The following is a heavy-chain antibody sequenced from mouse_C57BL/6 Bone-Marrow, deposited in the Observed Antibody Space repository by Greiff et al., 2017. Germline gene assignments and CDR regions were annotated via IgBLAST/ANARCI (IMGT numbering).Heavy chain of an antibody. V-gene: IGHV1-39*01. CDR3: ARRHYYGSSYWYFDV. Sequence: EVKLVESGPELVKPGASVKISCKASGYSFTDYNMNWVKQSNGKSLEWIGVINPNYGTTSYNQKFKGKATLTVDQSSSTAYMQLNSLTSEDSAVYYCARRHYYGSSYWYFDVWGRGTTVTVSS. J-gene: IGHJ1*03. CDR2: INPNYGTT. CDR1: GYSFTDYN. D-gene: IGHD1-1*01.